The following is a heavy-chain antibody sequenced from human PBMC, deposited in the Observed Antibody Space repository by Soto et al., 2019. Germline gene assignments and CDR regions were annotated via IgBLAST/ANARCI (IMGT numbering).Heavy chain of an antibody. CDR3: AKVICSSTSCYTCYYYYYGMDV. J-gene: IGHJ6*02. CDR2: ISGSGGST. CDR1: GFTFSSYA. V-gene: IGHV3-23*01. D-gene: IGHD2-2*02. Sequence: EVQLLESGGGLVQPGGSLRLSCAASGFTFSSYAMSWVRQAPGKGLEWVSAISGSGGSTYYSDSLKGRFTISRDNSKNTRYLQMNSLRAEDTDVYYCAKVICSSTSCYTCYYYYYGMDVWGQETTVTVSS.